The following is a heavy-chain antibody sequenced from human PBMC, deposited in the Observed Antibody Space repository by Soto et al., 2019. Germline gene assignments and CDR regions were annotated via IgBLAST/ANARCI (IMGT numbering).Heavy chain of an antibody. CDR2: ISYDGTNK. D-gene: IGHD6-19*01. J-gene: IGHJ4*02. V-gene: IGHV3-30-3*01. CDR3: ARAGRLGWSLDY. Sequence: QVQLVESGGGVVQPGRSLRLSCAASGFSFSSYAMHWVRQAPGKGLEWVAIISYDGTNKYYADSVKGRFTISRDNSKNTLHLQMNSLRAEDTAVYYCARAGRLGWSLDYWCQGTLVTVSS. CDR1: GFSFSSYA.